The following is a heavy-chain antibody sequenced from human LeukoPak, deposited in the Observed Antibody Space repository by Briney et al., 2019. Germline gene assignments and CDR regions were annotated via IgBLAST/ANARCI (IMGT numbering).Heavy chain of an antibody. J-gene: IGHJ6*02. V-gene: IGHV3-13*01. CDR1: GFTFSSYV. Sequence: GGSLRLSCAASGFTFSSYVMHWVRQATGKGLEWVSAIGTAGDTYYPGSVKGRFTISRENAKNSLYLQMNSPRAGDTAVYYCARGSSSWYYYYGMDVWGQGTTVTVSS. CDR3: ARGSSSWYYYYGMDV. D-gene: IGHD6-13*01. CDR2: IGTAGDT.